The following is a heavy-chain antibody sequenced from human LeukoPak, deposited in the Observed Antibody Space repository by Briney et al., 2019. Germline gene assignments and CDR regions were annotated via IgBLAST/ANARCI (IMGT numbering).Heavy chain of an antibody. J-gene: IGHJ5*02. D-gene: IGHD3-10*01. CDR2: ISWNSGSI. CDR1: GFTFDDYA. V-gene: IGHV3-9*01. Sequence: GGSLRLSCAASGFTFDDYAMHWVRQAPGKGLEWVSGISWNSGSIGYADSVKGRFTNSRDNAKNSLYLQMNSLRAEDTALYYCASSRFGELNNWFDPWGQGTLVTVSS. CDR3: ASSRFGELNNWFDP.